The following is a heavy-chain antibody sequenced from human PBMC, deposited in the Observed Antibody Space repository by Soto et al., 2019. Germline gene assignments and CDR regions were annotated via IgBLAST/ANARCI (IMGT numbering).Heavy chain of an antibody. J-gene: IGHJ4*02. CDR2: ISGSDGKT. CDR3: ARWSYLDY. D-gene: IGHD3-3*01. Sequence: GGSLRLSCAASGFSFGSYALSWVRQAPGKGLEWVSTISGSDGKTFYADSVKGRFSISRDTSQSTLYLQMNSLRADDTAMYYCARWSYLDYWGQGTLVTVSS. V-gene: IGHV3-23*01. CDR1: GFSFGSYA.